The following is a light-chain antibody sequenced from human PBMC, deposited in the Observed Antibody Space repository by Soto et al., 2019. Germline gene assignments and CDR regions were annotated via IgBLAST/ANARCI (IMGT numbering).Light chain of an antibody. V-gene: IGKV1-5*03. CDR3: QHYNSYSEA. CDR2: KAS. J-gene: IGKJ1*01. Sequence: DIQMAQSPSTLPANIGDRVSITCRASQTINTWLAWYQQKPGKAPKLLIYKASTLKSGVPSRFSGSGSGTEFTLTISSLQPDDFATYYCQHYNSYSEAFGQGTKVELK. CDR1: QTINTW.